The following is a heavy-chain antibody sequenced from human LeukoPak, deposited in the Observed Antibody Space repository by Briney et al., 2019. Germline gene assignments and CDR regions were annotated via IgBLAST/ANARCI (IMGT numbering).Heavy chain of an antibody. J-gene: IGHJ3*02. Sequence: GGSLRLSCAASGLTFSSYAMSWVRQAPGKGLEWVSGISSSGDSTFYADSVKGRFTISRDNAKNSLYLQMNSLRAEDTAVYYCAGGLGQPPRGAFDIWGQRTNVTGSS. V-gene: IGHV3-23*01. CDR3: AGGLGQPPRGAFDI. D-gene: IGHD3-16*01. CDR1: GLTFSSYA. CDR2: ISSSGDST.